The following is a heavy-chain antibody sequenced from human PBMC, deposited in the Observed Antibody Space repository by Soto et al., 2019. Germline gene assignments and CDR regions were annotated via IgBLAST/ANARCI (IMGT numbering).Heavy chain of an antibody. J-gene: IGHJ5*02. Sequence: PGGSLRLSCAASGFTFSIYIMNWVRQAPGKGLEWVSSISSSSSYIYYADSVKGRFTISRDNAKNSLYLQMNSLRAEDTAVYYCARDFIHEMNWFDPWGQGTLVTVSS. CDR1: GFTFSIYI. V-gene: IGHV3-21*01. CDR2: ISSSSSYI. D-gene: IGHD3-16*02. CDR3: ARDFIHEMNWFDP.